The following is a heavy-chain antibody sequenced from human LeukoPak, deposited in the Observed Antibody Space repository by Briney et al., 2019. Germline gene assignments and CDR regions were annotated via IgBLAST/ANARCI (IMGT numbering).Heavy chain of an antibody. Sequence: ASVKVSCKASGYTFTGYYMHWVRQAPGQGLEWMGWINPNSGGTNYAQKFQGWVTMTRDTSISTAYMELSRLRSDDTAVYYCARGGITGTTRGPTRLNDAFDIWGQGTMVTVFS. J-gene: IGHJ3*02. D-gene: IGHD1-20*01. CDR3: ARGGITGTTRGPTRLNDAFDI. CDR2: INPNSGGT. CDR1: GYTFTGYY. V-gene: IGHV1-2*04.